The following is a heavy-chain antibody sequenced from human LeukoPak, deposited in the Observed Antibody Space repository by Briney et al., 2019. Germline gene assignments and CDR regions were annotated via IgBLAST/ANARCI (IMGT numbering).Heavy chain of an antibody. CDR3: AKIAYDSSGGFDY. Sequence: GESLRLSCAASGFTFSSYGMHWVRQAPGKGLEWVAFIRYDGSNKYYADSVKGRFTISRDNSKNTLYLQMNSLRAEDTAVYYCAKIAYDSSGGFDYWGQGTLVTVSS. CDR1: GFTFSSYG. D-gene: IGHD3-22*01. V-gene: IGHV3-30*02. J-gene: IGHJ4*02. CDR2: IRYDGSNK.